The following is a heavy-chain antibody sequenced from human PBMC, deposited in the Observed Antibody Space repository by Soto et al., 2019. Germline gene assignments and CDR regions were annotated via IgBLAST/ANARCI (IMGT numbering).Heavy chain of an antibody. V-gene: IGHV4-59*01. CDR3: ARHSSSCPNFDF. J-gene: IGHJ4*02. CDR1: GGSIGNSY. CDR2: IYYSGSS. Sequence: QVQLQESGPGLVKPSETLSLTCTVSGGSIGNSYWSWIRQSPGKGLEWIGYIYYSGSSNYNPSLEIRVSISVVTDKTQFSLKLHSVTAADPAVYYCARHSSSCPNFDFWGQGTLVIVS. D-gene: IGHD6-13*01.